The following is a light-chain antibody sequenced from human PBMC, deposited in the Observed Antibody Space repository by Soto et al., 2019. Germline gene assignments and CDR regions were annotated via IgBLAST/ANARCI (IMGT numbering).Light chain of an antibody. Sequence: DVVLTQSPLSLPVTLGQPASISCRSSQSLVYSDGNTYLHGTQQRPGQSPSRLIYNVSIRYSGVPDRFSGRGSGTDFTLKISRVEAEDVGIYYCMQGTPWPPYTFGQGTKLEIK. CDR3: MQGTPWPPYT. CDR1: QSLVYSDGNTY. CDR2: NVS. V-gene: IGKV2-30*01. J-gene: IGKJ2*01.